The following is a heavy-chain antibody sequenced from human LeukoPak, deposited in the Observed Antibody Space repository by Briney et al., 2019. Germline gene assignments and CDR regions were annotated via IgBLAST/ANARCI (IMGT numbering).Heavy chain of an antibody. D-gene: IGHD3/OR15-3a*01. CDR2: MYLSGET. CDR1: GGSISSYY. CDR3: ASGIQWTGNNY. Sequence: SETLSLTCTVSGGSISSYYWSWIRQPAGKGLEWIGRMYLSGETNYNPTLKSRVTMSLDTSKNHFSLKLTSATAADTAVYYCASGIQWTGNNYWGQGTLVTVSS. J-gene: IGHJ4*02. V-gene: IGHV4-4*07.